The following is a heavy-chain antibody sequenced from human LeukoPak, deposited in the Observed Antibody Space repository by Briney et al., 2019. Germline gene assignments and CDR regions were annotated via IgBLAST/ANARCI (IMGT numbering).Heavy chain of an antibody. V-gene: IGHV3-21*01. J-gene: IGHJ6*02. Sequence: PGGSLRLSCATSGFIFSSDSIIWVRQAPGKGLEWVSSISSTGAYIYYADSLKGRFTISRDNAKNSLYLQMNSLRADDTAVYYCARDISTYGEPSGYYYGMDVWGQGTTVTVSS. D-gene: IGHD4-17*01. CDR1: GFIFSSDS. CDR2: ISSTGAYI. CDR3: ARDISTYGEPSGYYYGMDV.